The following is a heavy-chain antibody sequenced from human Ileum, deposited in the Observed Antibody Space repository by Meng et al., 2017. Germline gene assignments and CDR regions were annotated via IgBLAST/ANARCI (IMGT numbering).Heavy chain of an antibody. CDR3: AHSSSSSSFGFDY. CDR1: GGSVSSDAYY. D-gene: IGHD6-6*01. Sequence: GSLRLSCTVSGGSVSSDAYYWNWIRQPPGKGLEWIGYIYYSGGTTYSPSLNSRVTISIDTAKNQVSLKVSSVTAADTAVYYCAHSSSSSSFGFDYWGQGTLVAVSS. CDR2: IYYSGGT. V-gene: IGHV4-61*08. J-gene: IGHJ4*02.